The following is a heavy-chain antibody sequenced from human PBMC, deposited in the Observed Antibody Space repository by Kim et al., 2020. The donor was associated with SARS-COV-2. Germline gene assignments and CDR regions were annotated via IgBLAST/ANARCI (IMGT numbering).Heavy chain of an antibody. CDR2: TTRDGDGS. CDR1: GFTFSDYA. CDR3: VRYGRSYGAVH. V-gene: IGHV3-64D*06. D-gene: IGHD3-16*01. J-gene: IGHJ4*02. Sequence: GGSLRLSCSASGFTFSDYAIHWVRRTPGMGLQYVSATTRDGDGSFYADSVKDRFTIFRDNSKNTLFLQMSGLGIEDTVIYYCVRYGRSYGAVHWGQGTLVSVS.